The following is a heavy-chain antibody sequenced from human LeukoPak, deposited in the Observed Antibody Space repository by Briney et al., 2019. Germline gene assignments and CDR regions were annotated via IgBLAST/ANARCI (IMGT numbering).Heavy chain of an antibody. J-gene: IGHJ6*02. V-gene: IGHV3-15*05. CDR1: GFTFSNAW. CDR3: TTDSYCSTTTCYASSNNYYGLDA. Sequence: PGGSLRLSCAASGFTFSNAWMTWVRQAPGKGLEWVGRIYRNADGGTTDYAAPVKGRFTISRDDSKNTLYLQMNSLKTEDTAVYYCTTDSYCSTTTCYASSNNYYGLDAWGQGTSVTVSS. D-gene: IGHD2-2*01. CDR2: IYRNADGGTT.